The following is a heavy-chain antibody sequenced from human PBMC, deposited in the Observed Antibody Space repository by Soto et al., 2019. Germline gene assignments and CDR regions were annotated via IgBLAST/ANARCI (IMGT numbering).Heavy chain of an antibody. CDR3: ARGMQGSRYFDL. CDR2: VTNGENST. J-gene: IGHJ2*01. V-gene: IGHV3-74*01. Sequence: GSLRLSCTASGFIFSSYWMHWVRQAPGKGLVWVSRVTNGENSTSYADSVKGRFTVSRDNARNTLYLQMDSLRVEDTAVYYCARGMQGSRYFDLWGRGTLVTVSS. CDR1: GFIFSSYW.